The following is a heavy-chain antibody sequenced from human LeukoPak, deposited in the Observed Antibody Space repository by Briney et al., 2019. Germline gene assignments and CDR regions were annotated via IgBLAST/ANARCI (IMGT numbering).Heavy chain of an antibody. V-gene: IGHV3-23*01. CDR3: AKDGRFGDFDH. J-gene: IGHJ4*02. CDR1: GFNFSNYV. D-gene: IGHD2-15*01. Sequence: PGGSLGLSCAASGFNFSNYVISWVRQAPGKGLEWVSGISGFGGSTYYADSVEGRFTISRDNSKNTLFLQLNSLRVEDTAVYYFAKDGRFGDFDHWGQGTLVTVSS. CDR2: ISGFGGST.